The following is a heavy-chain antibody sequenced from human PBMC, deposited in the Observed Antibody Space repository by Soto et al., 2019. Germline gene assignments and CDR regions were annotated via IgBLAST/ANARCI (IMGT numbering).Heavy chain of an antibody. CDR3: SESAEGAGNHDS. J-gene: IGHJ4*02. CDR1: GYSFTSYD. CDR2: MNPNSGNT. V-gene: IGHV1-8*01. Sequence: ASVKVSCKTSGYSFTSYDINWVRQATGQGLEWMGWMNPNSGNTGYAQNFQGRVSMTRNTSISTAYMELSSLRSEDTAVYYLSESAEGAGNHDSWGQGPLVT. D-gene: IGHD1-26*01.